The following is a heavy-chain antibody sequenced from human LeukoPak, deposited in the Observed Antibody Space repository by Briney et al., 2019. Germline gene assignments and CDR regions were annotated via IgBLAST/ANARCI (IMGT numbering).Heavy chain of an antibody. CDR1: GYTFTHYG. D-gene: IGHD5-12*01. V-gene: IGHV3-30*03. Sequence: GGSLRLSCVISGYTFTHYGFHWVRQAPGKALEWVAFISYDGNNKYEDSVKGRFTISRDNSKSTLQLQMNGLRAEDTSSYYCAGDPLDISRWTNAFDIWGQGTTVIVS. CDR3: AGDPLDISRWTNAFDI. J-gene: IGHJ3*02. CDR2: ISYDGNN.